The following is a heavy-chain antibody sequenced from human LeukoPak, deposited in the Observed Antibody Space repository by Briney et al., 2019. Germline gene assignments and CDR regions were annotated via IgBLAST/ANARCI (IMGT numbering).Heavy chain of an antibody. V-gene: IGHV4-31*03. J-gene: IGHJ6*02. CDR1: GGSISSGGYY. Sequence: SETLSPTCTVSGGSISSGGYYWSWIRQHPGKGLEWIGYIYYSGSTYYNPSLKSRVTISVDTSKNQFSLKLSSVTAADTAVYYCARDLPIVVVPAAHYGMDVWGQGTTVTVSS. CDR2: IYYSGST. CDR3: ARDLPIVVVPAAHYGMDV. D-gene: IGHD2-2*01.